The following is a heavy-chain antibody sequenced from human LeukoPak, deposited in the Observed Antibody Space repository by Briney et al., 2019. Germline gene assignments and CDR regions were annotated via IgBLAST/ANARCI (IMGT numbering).Heavy chain of an antibody. Sequence: KSGGSLRLSCAASGFTFSSYAMSWVRQPPGKGLEWIGEINHSGSTNYNPSLKSRVTISVDTSKNQFSLKLSSVTAADTAVYYCASLYMAPHYYDSSGYYSYGWFDPWGQGTLVTVSS. J-gene: IGHJ5*02. CDR1: GFTFSSYA. V-gene: IGHV4-34*01. D-gene: IGHD3-22*01. CDR3: ASLYMAPHYYDSSGYYSYGWFDP. CDR2: INHSGST.